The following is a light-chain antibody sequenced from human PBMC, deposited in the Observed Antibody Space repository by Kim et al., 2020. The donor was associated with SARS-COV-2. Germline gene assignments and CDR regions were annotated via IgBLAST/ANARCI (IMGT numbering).Light chain of an antibody. CDR2: DAS. J-gene: IGKJ4*01. Sequence: ASVGDRFTITCRASQGISSALVWYQQKPGKAPKLLIYDASSLESGVPSRFSGSGSGTDFTLTISSLQPEDFASYYCQQFNNYPLTFGGGTKVDIK. V-gene: IGKV1D-13*01. CDR1: QGISSA. CDR3: QQFNNYPLT.